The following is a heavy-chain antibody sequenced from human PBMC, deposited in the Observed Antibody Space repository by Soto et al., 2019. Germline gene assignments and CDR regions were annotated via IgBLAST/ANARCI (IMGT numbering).Heavy chain of an antibody. CDR2: ISGSGGST. V-gene: IGHV3-23*01. Sequence: SLRLSCAASGFTFSSYAMSWVRQAPGKGLEWVSAISGSGGSTYYADSVKGRFTISRDNSKNTLYLQMNSLRAEDTAVYYCANHIALLPWVFDYWGQGTLVTVSS. CDR3: ANHIALLPWVFDY. D-gene: IGHD2-21*01. CDR1: GFTFSSYA. J-gene: IGHJ4*02.